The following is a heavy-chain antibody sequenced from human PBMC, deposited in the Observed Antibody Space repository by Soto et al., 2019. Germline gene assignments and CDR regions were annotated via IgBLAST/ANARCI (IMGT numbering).Heavy chain of an antibody. Sequence: SETLSLTCAVSGTSISSTFWWTWVRQPPGKGLEWIGEVYHSGSTKYNPSLKSRVTISVDKSKNQFSLGLRAVTAADTAVYYCATLPPRIVVVKTEIPTWGQGTLVTVSS. CDR3: ATLPPRIVVVKTEIPT. CDR1: GTSISSTFW. J-gene: IGHJ5*02. D-gene: IGHD2-15*01. V-gene: IGHV4-4*02. CDR2: VYHSGST.